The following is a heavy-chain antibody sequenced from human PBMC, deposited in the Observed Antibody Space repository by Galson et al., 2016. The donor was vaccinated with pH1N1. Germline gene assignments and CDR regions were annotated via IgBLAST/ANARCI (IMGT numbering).Heavy chain of an antibody. J-gene: IGHJ2*01. D-gene: IGHD6-13*01. V-gene: IGHV1-24*01. CDR3: AKLSSTSGWYNGWYFDL. CDR2: FYPEDGET. Sequence: SVKVSCKVSGNTLTDLSIHWVRRAPGKGLEWMGGFYPEDGETLYTQRLPQRFQGRLAVTKDTSTDTAYLELSSLRPEDTAIYYCAKLSSTSGWYNGWYFDLWGLGTLVTVSS. CDR1: GNTLTDLS.